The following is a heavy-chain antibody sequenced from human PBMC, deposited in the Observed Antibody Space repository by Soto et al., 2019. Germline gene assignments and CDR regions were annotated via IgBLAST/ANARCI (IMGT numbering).Heavy chain of an antibody. D-gene: IGHD2-8*01. J-gene: IGHJ6*02. CDR2: IYYSGST. Sequence: SETLSLTCPVSGFSFSSADYYWIWILPPPGKGLEWIGYIYYSGSTYYNPSLKSRVTISVDTSKNQFSLKLSSVTAADTAVYYCARDCTNGVCYNGMDVWGQGTTVTVSS. CDR3: ARDCTNGVCYNGMDV. CDR1: GFSFSSADYY. V-gene: IGHV4-30-4*01.